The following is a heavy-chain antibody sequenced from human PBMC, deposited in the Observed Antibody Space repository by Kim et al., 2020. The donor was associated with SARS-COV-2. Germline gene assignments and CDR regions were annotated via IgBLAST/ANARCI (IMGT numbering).Heavy chain of an antibody. J-gene: IGHJ3*02. D-gene: IGHD6-13*01. V-gene: IGHV3-33*01. CDR1: GFTFSSYG. Sequence: GGSLRLSCAASGFTFSSYGMHWVRQAPGKGLEWVAVILYDGSNKYYADSVKGRFTISRDNSKNTLYLQMNSLRAEHTAVYYCARDPAIAAAADDAFDIWGQGTMVTVSS. CDR3: ARDPAIAAAADDAFDI. CDR2: ILYDGSNK.